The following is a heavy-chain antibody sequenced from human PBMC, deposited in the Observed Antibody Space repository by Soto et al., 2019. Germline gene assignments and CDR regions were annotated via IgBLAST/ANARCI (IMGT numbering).Heavy chain of an antibody. V-gene: IGHV1-46*01. J-gene: IGHJ6*02. D-gene: IGHD1-1*01. CDR3: AREMGSRWHDAYCMDV. CDR1: GYTFTSYY. Sequence: ASVKVSCKASGYTFTSYYMHWVRQAPGQGLEWMGIINPSGGSTSYAQKFQGRVTMTRDTSTSTVYMELGSLRSEDTAVYYCAREMGSRWHDAYCMDVWGQGTTVTVSS. CDR2: INPSGGST.